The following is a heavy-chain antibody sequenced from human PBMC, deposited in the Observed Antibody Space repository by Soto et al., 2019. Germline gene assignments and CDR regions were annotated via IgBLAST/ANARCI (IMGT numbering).Heavy chain of an antibody. V-gene: IGHV3-23*01. CDR2: ISGSGGST. CDR1: GFTFSSYA. D-gene: IGHD2-15*01. Sequence: EVQLLESGGGLVQPGGSLRLSCAASGFTFSSYAMSWVRQAPGKGLEWVSAISGSGGSTYYADSVKGRFTISRDNSKNTLYLQMNSLRAEDTAVYYYAKAVGGGCYYCGMDVWGQGTTVTVSS. CDR3: AKAVGGGCYYCGMDV. J-gene: IGHJ6*02.